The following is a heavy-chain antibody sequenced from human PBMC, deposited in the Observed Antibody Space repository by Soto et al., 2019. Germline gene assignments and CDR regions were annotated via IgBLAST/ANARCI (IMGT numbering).Heavy chain of an antibody. CDR3: ARYSSGALEY. V-gene: IGHV4-39*01. CDR2: IYYSGST. Sequence: SETLSLTCTVSGGSISSSSYYWGWIRQPPGKGLEWIGSIYYSGSTYYNPSLKSRVTISVDTSKNQFSLKLSSVTAADTAVYYCARYSSGALEYWGQGTLVTVSS. J-gene: IGHJ4*02. CDR1: GGSISSSSYY. D-gene: IGHD6-19*01.